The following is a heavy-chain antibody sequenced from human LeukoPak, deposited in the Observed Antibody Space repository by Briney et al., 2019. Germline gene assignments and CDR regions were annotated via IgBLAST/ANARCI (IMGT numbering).Heavy chain of an antibody. Sequence: SETLSLTCTVSGGSISSGGYYWSWIRQHPGKGLEWIGYIFYSGSTYYNPSLKSRVTISVDTSKNQFSLKLSSVTAADTAVYYCARDSPDSYDFWSGENYYYYGMDVWGQGTTVTVSS. CDR3: ARDSPDSYDFWSGENYYYYGMDV. CDR1: GGSISSGGYY. V-gene: IGHV4-31*02. J-gene: IGHJ6*02. D-gene: IGHD3-3*01. CDR2: IFYSGST.